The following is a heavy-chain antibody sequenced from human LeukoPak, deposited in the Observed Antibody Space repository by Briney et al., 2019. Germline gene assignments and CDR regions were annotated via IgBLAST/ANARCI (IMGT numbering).Heavy chain of an antibody. J-gene: IGHJ4*02. CDR1: GFIFSNYA. Sequence: GGSLRLSCATSGFIFSNYAVNWVCQAPGKGLEWVSIISGSGDTTYYADSVKGRFTISRDNSKSTLYLQINSLRAEDTAVYYCAKDRLPGIVVADRDYWGQGTLVTVSS. D-gene: IGHD6-19*01. V-gene: IGHV3-23*01. CDR2: ISGSGDTT. CDR3: AKDRLPGIVVADRDY.